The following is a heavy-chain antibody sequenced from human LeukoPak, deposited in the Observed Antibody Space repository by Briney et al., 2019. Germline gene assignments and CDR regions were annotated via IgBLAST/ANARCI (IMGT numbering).Heavy chain of an antibody. J-gene: IGHJ5*02. CDR2: IYYSGST. CDR1: GGSISSYY. V-gene: IGHV4-59*01. D-gene: IGHD2-15*01. CDR3: ARELGYCSGGSCYGWFDP. Sequence: SETLSLTCTVSGGSISSYYWSWIRQPPGKGLEWIGYIYYSGSTNYNPSLKSRVTISVDTSKNQFSLKLSSVTAADTAAYYCARELGYCSGGSCYGWFDPWGQGTLVTVSS.